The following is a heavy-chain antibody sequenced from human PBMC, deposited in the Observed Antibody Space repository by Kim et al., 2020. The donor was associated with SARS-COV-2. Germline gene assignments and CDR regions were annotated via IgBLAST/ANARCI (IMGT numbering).Heavy chain of an antibody. D-gene: IGHD3-3*01. Sequence: SETLSLTCTVSGGSISSGGYYWSWIRQHPGKGLEWIGYIYYSGSTYYNPSLKSRVTISVDTSNNQFSLKLSSVTAADTAVYYCARGSGNTIFGVVMIDAFDIWGQGTMVTVSS. V-gene: IGHV4-31*03. CDR2: IYYSGST. J-gene: IGHJ3*02. CDR3: ARGSGNTIFGVVMIDAFDI. CDR1: GGSISSGGYY.